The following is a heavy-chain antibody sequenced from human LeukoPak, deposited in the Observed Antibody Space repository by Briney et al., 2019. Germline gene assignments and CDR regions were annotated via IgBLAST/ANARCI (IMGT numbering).Heavy chain of an antibody. D-gene: IGHD6-19*01. CDR3: AGRRSSGWYAY. CDR1: GVTFSDNY. V-gene: IGHV3-53*01. J-gene: IGHJ4*02. Sequence: PSGSLRLSCAASGVTFSDNYMSWVRQAPGKGLEWVSVIYDSGTTYYTESVKCRVLIFRDTSKNTVDLQMNSLSVEDTAVYYCAGRRSSGWYAYWGQGTLVTVSS. CDR2: IYDSGTT.